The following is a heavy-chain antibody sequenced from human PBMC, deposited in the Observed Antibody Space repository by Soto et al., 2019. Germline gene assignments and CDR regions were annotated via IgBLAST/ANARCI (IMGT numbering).Heavy chain of an antibody. J-gene: IGHJ6*01. CDR1: GDTFTSNY. V-gene: IGHV1-46*01. CDR3: ASRVLCEMDV. D-gene: IGHD2-21*01. CDR2: INPSRGDT. Sequence: QEQLVQSGAEVKKPGASLKVSCKASGDTFTSNYIHWVRQAPGQGLEWMGRINPSRGDTHYAQKFLESPSSTPHTTSSTVYRDLKSLRSEDSAVYYGASRVLCEMDVWGQGTEVTVSS.